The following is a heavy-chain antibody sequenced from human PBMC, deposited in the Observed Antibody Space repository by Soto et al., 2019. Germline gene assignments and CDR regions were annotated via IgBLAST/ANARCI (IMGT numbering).Heavy chain of an antibody. D-gene: IGHD2-2*01. CDR3: ANQYHTPLGPGDY. V-gene: IGHV3-30*02. J-gene: IGHJ4*02. CDR2: IWYDGGNK. CDR1: GFTFSNYG. Sequence: GGSLRLSCAASGFTFSNYGMHWVRQAPGKGLEWVAFIWYDGGNKYYAESVKGRLTISRDNSKNTLYLQMNSLRAEDTAVYYCANQYHTPLGPGDYWGQGTLVTVSS.